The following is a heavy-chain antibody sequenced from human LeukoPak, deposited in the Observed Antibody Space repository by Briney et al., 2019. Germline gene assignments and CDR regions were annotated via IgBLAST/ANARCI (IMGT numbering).Heavy chain of an antibody. CDR1: GGSISSYY. CDR3: ARVWDSSGYSPDWFDP. CDR2: IYYSGST. D-gene: IGHD3-22*01. V-gene: IGHV4-59*01. J-gene: IGHJ5*02. Sequence: PSETLSLTCTVSGGSISSYYWSWIRQPPGKGLEWIGYIYYSGSTNYNPSLKSRVTISVDTPKNQFSLKLSSVTAADTAVYYCARVWDSSGYSPDWFDPWGQGTLVTVSS.